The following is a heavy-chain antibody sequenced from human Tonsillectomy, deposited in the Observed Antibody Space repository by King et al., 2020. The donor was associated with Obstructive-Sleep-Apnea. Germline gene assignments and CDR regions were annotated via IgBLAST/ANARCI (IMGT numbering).Heavy chain of an antibody. CDR2: IYGRGST. J-gene: IGHJ4*02. CDR3: ASTLAYCGGDCYSVDF. CDR1: GGSISGYY. V-gene: IGHV4-59*01. Sequence: VQLQESGPGLVKPSETLSLTCSVSGGSISGYYWSWIRQPPGKGLEGVGYIYGRGSTNYNPSLKSRVTISVDMSKSQFSLRLSSVTAADTAVYYCASTLAYCGGDCYSVDFWGQGTLVSVSS. D-gene: IGHD2-21*02.